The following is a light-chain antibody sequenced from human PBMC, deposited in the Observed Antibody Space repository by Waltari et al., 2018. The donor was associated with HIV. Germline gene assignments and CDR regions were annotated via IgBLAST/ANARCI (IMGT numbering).Light chain of an antibody. J-gene: IGKJ3*01. CDR1: VSVLSISNSKNH. Sequence: IVMTQSPHSLGVSLGERASINCTSGVSVLSISNSKNHMAWYQQKPGQPPKMIINWASVRQAGVPDRFVGSGSGTDFTLTINSLQSEDVATYFCQQFYSTPTFGPGTKLDF. CDR3: QQFYSTPT. V-gene: IGKV4-1*01. CDR2: WAS.